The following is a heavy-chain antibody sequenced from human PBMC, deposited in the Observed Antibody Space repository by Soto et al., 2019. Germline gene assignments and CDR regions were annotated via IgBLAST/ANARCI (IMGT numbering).Heavy chain of an antibody. CDR2: ISGSGGST. D-gene: IGHD1-1*01. Sequence: EVQLVESGGGLIQPGGSLRLSCAASGFTVSTNYMSWVRQAPGKGLEWVSVISGSGGSTYYADSVKGRFTISRDNSKNTLYLQMNSLRAEDTAVYYCASSTGPPWGQGTLVTVSS. V-gene: IGHV3-53*01. CDR1: GFTVSTNY. J-gene: IGHJ5*02. CDR3: ASSTGPP.